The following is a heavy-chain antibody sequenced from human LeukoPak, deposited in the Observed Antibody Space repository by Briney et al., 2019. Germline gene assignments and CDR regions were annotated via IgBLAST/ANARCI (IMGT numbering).Heavy chain of an antibody. CDR1: GGSISSYY. V-gene: IGHV4-4*07. CDR3: ARDKVGATERVFDY. J-gene: IGHJ4*02. CDR2: IYTSGST. D-gene: IGHD1-26*01. Sequence: PSETLSLTCTVSGGSISSYYWSWIRQPAGKGLEWIGRIYTSGSTNYNPSLKSRVTMSVDTSKNQFSLKLSSVTAADTAVYYCARDKVGATERVFDYWGQGTLVTVSS.